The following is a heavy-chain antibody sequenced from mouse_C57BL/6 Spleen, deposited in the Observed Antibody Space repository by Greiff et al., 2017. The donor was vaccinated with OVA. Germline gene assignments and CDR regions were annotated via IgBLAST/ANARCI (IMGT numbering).Heavy chain of an antibody. Sequence: QVQLQQPGAELVRPGSSVKLSCKASGYTFTSYWMDWVQQRPGQGLEWIGNIYPSDSATHYNQKFKDQATLTVDKSSSTAYMQLSSLTSEDSAVYYSARRGYGSSDYYAMDDWGQGTSVTVSS. V-gene: IGHV1-61*01. J-gene: IGHJ4*01. CDR1: GYTFTSYW. CDR3: ARRGYGSSDYYAMDD. D-gene: IGHD1-1*01. CDR2: IYPSDSAT.